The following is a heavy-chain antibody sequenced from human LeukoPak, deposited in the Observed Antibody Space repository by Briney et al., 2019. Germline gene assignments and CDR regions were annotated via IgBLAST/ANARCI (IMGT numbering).Heavy chain of an antibody. D-gene: IGHD6-13*01. J-gene: IGHJ4*02. CDR2: IYYSGST. Sequence: SETLSLTCTVSGGSVSSGSYYWSWIRQPPGKGLEWIGYIYYSGSTNYNPSLKSRVTISVDTSKSQFSLKLSSVTAADTAVYYCARQYSSSWYRYFDYWGQGTLVTVSS. CDR1: GGSVSSGSYY. V-gene: IGHV4-61*01. CDR3: ARQYSSSWYRYFDY.